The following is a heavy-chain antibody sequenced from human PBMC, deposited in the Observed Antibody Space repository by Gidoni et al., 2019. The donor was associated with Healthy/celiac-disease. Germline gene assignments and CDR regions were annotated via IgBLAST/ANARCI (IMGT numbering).Heavy chain of an antibody. J-gene: IGHJ4*02. V-gene: IGHV3-11*01. CDR3: ARDGDTAFLSGVIDY. Sequence: QVPLVASGGGLVNPGGTLSPSCAASVFTFSDYYRRWIRQAPGKGLGVVSDISNSGSTIDDAGSVKGRITISRDNAKNSLYLQMNSLRAEDKAVYYCARDGDTAFLSGVIDYWGQGTLVTVSS. CDR2: ISNSGSTI. D-gene: IGHD5-18*01. CDR1: VFTFSDYY.